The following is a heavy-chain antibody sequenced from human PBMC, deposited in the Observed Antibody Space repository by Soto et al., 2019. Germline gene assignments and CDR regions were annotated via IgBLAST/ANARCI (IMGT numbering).Heavy chain of an antibody. V-gene: IGHV2-5*02. D-gene: IGHD3-9*01. CDR1: GFPLNTRGVG. CDR3: AESRGDLLTGHYYHDF. CDR2: ISWDGDK. Sequence: QLTLKESGPTLVQPPQTLTPTCTFSGFPLNTRGVGVGWLRPPPGTALEWLELISWDGDKRYRPSLKTSLTVTMDTYEDQVVLTMADMDPVYTAKYSWAESRGDLLTGHYYHDFCGRGTLVTVSS. J-gene: IGHJ4*02.